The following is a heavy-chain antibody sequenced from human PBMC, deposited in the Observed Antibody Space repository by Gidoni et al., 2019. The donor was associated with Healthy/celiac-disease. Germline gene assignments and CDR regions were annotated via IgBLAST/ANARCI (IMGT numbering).Heavy chain of an antibody. V-gene: IGHV4-39*01. CDR1: GGSISSSSYY. CDR3: ARWATSNFDY. CDR2: IYYGGHT. J-gene: IGHJ4*02. D-gene: IGHD5-12*01. Sequence: QQQLQEAAPGLVTPSETLSLTCTVSGGSISSSSYYWGWIRQPPGNGLEWIAGIYYGGHTYYNSSLQSRVTISVDTSRNQFSLKLRSVTAADTAVYFCARWATSNFDYWGQGTLVTVSS.